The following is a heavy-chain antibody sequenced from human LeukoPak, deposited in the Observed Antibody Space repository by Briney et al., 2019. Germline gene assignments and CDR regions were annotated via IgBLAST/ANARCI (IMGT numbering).Heavy chain of an antibody. CDR2: IRNDGSKR. J-gene: IGHJ1*01. V-gene: IGHV3-30*02. CDR1: GFSFSTYA. CDR3: AKSPMTSVNYVDF. Sequence: GGSLRLSCAASGFSFSTYAMHWVRQAPGKGLEWMAYIRNDGSKRYYADSVKGRFTISRDNSKNTLSLQMNSLRGEDTAVYYCAKSPMTSVNYVDFWGQGTLVTVSS. D-gene: IGHD3-16*01.